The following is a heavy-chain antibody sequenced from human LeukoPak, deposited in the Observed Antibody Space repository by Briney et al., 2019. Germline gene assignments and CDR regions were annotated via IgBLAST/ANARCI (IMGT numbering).Heavy chain of an antibody. CDR2: IKQDGNEK. CDR1: GFRFNTYW. D-gene: IGHD4/OR15-4a*01. Sequence: GGSLRLSCAASGFRFNTYWMSWVRQAPGKGLEWVANIKQDGNEKYYADSVKGRFTISRDNGKNSLDLQMNSLRADDTAVYYCARDTLGEGEDANYAVYYFDYWGQGAVVTVSS. V-gene: IGHV3-7*01. CDR3: ARDTLGEGEDANYAVYYFDY. J-gene: IGHJ4*02.